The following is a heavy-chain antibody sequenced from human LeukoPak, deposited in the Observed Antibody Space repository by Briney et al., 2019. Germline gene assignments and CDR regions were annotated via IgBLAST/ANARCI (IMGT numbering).Heavy chain of an antibody. V-gene: IGHV4-34*01. Sequence: SETLSLTCAVYGGSFSGYYWSWIRQPPGKGLEWIGEINHSGSTNYNPSLESRVTVSVDTSKNQFSLKLSSVTAADTAVYYCARTSSTSPGGGYYFDYWGQGTLVTVSS. J-gene: IGHJ4*02. CDR3: ARTSSTSPGGGYYFDY. CDR2: INHSGST. CDR1: GGSFSGYY. D-gene: IGHD2-2*01.